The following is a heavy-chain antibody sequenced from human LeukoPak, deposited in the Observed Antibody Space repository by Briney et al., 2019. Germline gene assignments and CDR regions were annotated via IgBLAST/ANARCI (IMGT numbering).Heavy chain of an antibody. CDR3: AKAGLVRGGALDS. CDR1: GFTFSTYA. CDR2: ITGSGDGT. J-gene: IGHJ4*02. V-gene: IGHV3-23*01. D-gene: IGHD4/OR15-4a*01. Sequence: PGGSLRLSCAASGFTFSTYAMTWVRQAPGKGLEWVSSITGSGDGTSAADSVTGRSSISRDNSKSTLYLQMNSPRVEDTAVYYCAKAGLVRGGALDSWGQGTLVTVSS.